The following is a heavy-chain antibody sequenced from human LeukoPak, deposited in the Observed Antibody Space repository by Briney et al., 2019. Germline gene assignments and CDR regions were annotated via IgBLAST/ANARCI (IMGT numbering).Heavy chain of an antibody. CDR2: ISGSGGST. D-gene: IGHD2-2*01. Sequence: GGSLRLSCAASGFSVSRNYLTWVRQAPGKGLEWVSAISGSGGSTYYADSVKGRFTISRDNSKNTLYLQMNSLRAEDTAVYHCAKDRGAAADLNAFDIWGQGTMVTVSS. J-gene: IGHJ3*02. V-gene: IGHV3-23*01. CDR3: AKDRGAAADLNAFDI. CDR1: GFSVSRNY.